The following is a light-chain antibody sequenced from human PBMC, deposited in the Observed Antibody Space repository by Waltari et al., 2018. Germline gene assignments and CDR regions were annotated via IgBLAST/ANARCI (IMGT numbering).Light chain of an antibody. CDR2: EDK. CDR3: QSYDNSLTV. CDR1: SGSIATNY. J-gene: IGLJ3*02. V-gene: IGLV6-57*04. Sequence: NFMLTQPHSVSESPGKTVTISCTRSSGSIATNYVQWYQQRPGSAPTTIIYEDKQRPSVVPARFSVSIDSSSTSASLAISGLKAEDEADYYCQSYDNSLTVFGVGTRLTVL.